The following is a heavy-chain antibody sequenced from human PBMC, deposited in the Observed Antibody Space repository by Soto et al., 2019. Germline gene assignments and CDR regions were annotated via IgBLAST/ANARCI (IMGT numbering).Heavy chain of an antibody. V-gene: IGHV1-18*01. D-gene: IGHD5-12*01. CDR3: ARDSGYRPGYYYYGMDV. CDR1: GYTLTSYG. J-gene: IGHJ6*02. CDR2: ISVYNGNT. Sequence: ASVKVSCKASGYTLTSYGVSCVRQAPGQGLEWMGCISVYNGNTNYAQKLQGRVTMTTDTSTSTAYMELRSLRSDDTAVYYCARDSGYRPGYYYYGMDVWGQGTTVTVSS.